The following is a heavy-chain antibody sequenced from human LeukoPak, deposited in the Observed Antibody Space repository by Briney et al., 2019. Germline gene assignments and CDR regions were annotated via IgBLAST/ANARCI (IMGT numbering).Heavy chain of an antibody. CDR1: GFNIRNTG. J-gene: IGHJ3*02. D-gene: IGHD3-9*01. CDR3: AKGPKRYNILTGYFVIETAFDI. CDR2: ISDSDETT. V-gene: IGHV3-23*01. Sequence: GGSLRLSCVASGFNIRNTGMNWVRQAPGKGLEWVSAISDSDETTFYADSVKGRFTISRDRSKNTLYLQMNSLRAEDTAVYYCAKGPKRYNILTGYFVIETAFDIWGQGTMVTVSS.